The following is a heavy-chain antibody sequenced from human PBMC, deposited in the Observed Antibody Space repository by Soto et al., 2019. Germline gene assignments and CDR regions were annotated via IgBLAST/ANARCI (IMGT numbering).Heavy chain of an antibody. Sequence: QITLKESGPTLVKPTQTLTLTCTFSGFSLSTSGVGVGWIRQPPGKALEWLALIYWDDDKRYSPSLKSRLTITKDTSNNHVVLTMTNMDPVDTATYYCSHAKYRGHRRPDSGCYHYYYYMDVWGKGTTVTVSS. D-gene: IGHD6-19*01. CDR1: GFSLSTSGVG. V-gene: IGHV2-5*02. CDR3: SHAKYRGHRRPDSGCYHYYYYMDV. CDR2: IYWDDDK. J-gene: IGHJ6*03.